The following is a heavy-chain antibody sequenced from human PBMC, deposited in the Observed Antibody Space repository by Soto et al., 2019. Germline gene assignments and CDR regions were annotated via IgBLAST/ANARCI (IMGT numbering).Heavy chain of an antibody. CDR1: GYTFTSYY. CDR3: ARDSVGELLPHYYYYYGMDV. Sequence: QVQLVQSGAEVKKPGASVKVSCKASGYTFTSYYMHWVRQAPGQGLEWMGIINPSGGSTSYAQKFQGRVTMTRDTSTSTVYMELSSLRSEDTAVYYCARDSVGELLPHYYYYYGMDVWGQGTTVTVSS. V-gene: IGHV1-46*03. D-gene: IGHD1-26*01. J-gene: IGHJ6*02. CDR2: INPSGGST.